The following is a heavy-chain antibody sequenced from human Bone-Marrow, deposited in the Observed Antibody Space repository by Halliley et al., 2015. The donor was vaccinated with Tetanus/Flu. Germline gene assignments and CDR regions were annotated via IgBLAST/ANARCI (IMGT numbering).Heavy chain of an antibody. CDR3: LNWGNY. D-gene: IGHD7-27*01. CDR2: INSDGSTT. Sequence: PGKGLVWVSRINSDGSTTTYADSVKGRFTISRDNAKNTLYLQMNSLRAEDTAVYYCLNWGNYWGQGTLVTASS. J-gene: IGHJ4*02. V-gene: IGHV3-74*01.